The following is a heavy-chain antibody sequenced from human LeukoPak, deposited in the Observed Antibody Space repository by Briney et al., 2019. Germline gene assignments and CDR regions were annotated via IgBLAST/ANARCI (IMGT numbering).Heavy chain of an antibody. J-gene: IGHJ1*01. CDR3: ARDKAVTTEVTQHFQH. Sequence: ASVKVSCKASGGTFSSYAISWVRQAPGQGLEWMGWISAYNGYTDYAQKFQFRVTMTTDTSTSTAYMELRSLRSDDTAVYYCARDKAVTTEVTQHFQHWGQGTLVTVSS. D-gene: IGHD4-23*01. CDR1: GGTFSSYA. CDR2: ISAYNGYT. V-gene: IGHV1-18*01.